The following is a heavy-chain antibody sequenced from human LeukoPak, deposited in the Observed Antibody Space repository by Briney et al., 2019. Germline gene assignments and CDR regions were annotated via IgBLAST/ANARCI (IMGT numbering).Heavy chain of an antibody. Sequence: GSLRLSCAASGFRFSNYAMNGVRQAPGKGLEWVSYISSTSGAIYYADSVKGRFTISRDNAKDSVNLQMNGLRADDTAVYYCATDQFSAWGQGTLVTVSS. CDR3: ATDQFSA. D-gene: IGHD5-24*01. V-gene: IGHV3-48*01. CDR1: GFRFSNYA. J-gene: IGHJ5*02. CDR2: ISSTSGAI.